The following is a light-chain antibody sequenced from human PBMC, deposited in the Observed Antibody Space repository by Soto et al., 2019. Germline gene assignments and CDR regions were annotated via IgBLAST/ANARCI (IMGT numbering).Light chain of an antibody. CDR3: QQYNNWPPFT. V-gene: IGKV3-15*01. J-gene: IGKJ3*01. CDR1: QSVSSN. CDR2: GAS. Sequence: EIVMTQSPATLSVSPGERATLSCRASQSVSSNLAWYQQKPGQAPRRLIYGASTRATGIPARFSGSGSGTEFTLTISSLQSADFAVYYCQQYNNWPPFTFGPGTKVDIK.